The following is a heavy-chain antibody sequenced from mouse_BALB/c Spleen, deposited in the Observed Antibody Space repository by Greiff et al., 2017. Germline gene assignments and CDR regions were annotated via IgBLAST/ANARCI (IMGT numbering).Heavy chain of an antibody. V-gene: IGHV5-4*02. CDR2: ISDGGSYT. CDR3: ARDYYYGSSYGYAMDY. D-gene: IGHD1-1*01. Sequence: EVQRVESGGGLVKPGGSLKLSCAASGFTFSDYYMYWVRQTPEKRLEWVATISDGGSYTYYPDSVKGRFTISRDNAKNNLYLQMSSLKSEDTAMYYCARDYYYGSSYGYAMDYWGQGTSVTVSS. J-gene: IGHJ4*01. CDR1: GFTFSDYY.